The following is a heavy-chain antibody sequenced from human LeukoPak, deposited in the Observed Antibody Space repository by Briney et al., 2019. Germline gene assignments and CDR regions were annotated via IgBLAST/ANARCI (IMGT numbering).Heavy chain of an antibody. V-gene: IGHV4-4*09. CDR3: ARRAYYDSSGYYPASGYFDL. D-gene: IGHD3-22*01. CDR1: GGSIFSYY. J-gene: IGHJ2*01. Sequence: SETLSLTCTVSGGSIFSYYFNWIRQPPGKGLEWIGYIYSNGITSYNPSLRSRSTISIATSKNQFSLRLTPVTAADTATYYCARRAYYDSSGYYPASGYFDLWGRGTLVTVSS. CDR2: IYSNGIT.